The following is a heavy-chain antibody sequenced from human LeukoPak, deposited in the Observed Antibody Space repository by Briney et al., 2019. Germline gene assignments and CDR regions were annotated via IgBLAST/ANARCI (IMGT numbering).Heavy chain of an antibody. J-gene: IGHJ4*02. CDR2: IWYDGSNK. CDR1: GFTFSSYG. V-gene: IGHV3-33*01. D-gene: IGHD3-22*01. Sequence: GGSLRLSCAASGFTFSSYGMHWVRQAPGKGLEWVAVIWYDGSNKYYADSVKGRFTISRDNSKNTLYLQMNSLRAEDTAVYYCARVPGLDYYDSSGGNYWGQGTLVTVSS. CDR3: ARVPGLDYYDSSGGNY.